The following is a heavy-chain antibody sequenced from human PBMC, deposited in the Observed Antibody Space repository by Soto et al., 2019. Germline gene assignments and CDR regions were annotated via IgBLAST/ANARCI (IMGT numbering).Heavy chain of an antibody. CDR3: ARGDYYDSSGYYYLY. D-gene: IGHD3-22*01. J-gene: IGHJ4*02. Sequence: GASVKVSCKAAGGTFSSYAISWVRQAPGQGLEWMGGIIPIFGTANYAQKFQGRVTITADESTSTAYMELSSLRSEDTAVYYCARGDYYDSSGYYYLYWGQGTLVTVSS. CDR1: GGTFSSYA. V-gene: IGHV1-69*13. CDR2: IIPIFGTA.